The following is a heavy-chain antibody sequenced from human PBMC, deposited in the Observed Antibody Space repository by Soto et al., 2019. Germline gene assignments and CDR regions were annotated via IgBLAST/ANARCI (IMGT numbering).Heavy chain of an antibody. J-gene: IGHJ4*02. D-gene: IGHD5-18*01. Sequence: QVQLVESGGGVVQPGRSLRLSCAASGFTFSSYGMHWVRQAPGKGLEWVALIWYDGSNKYYADSVKGRFTISRDNSKNTQYLQMNSLRAEDTAVYYCASATSMLTDFDYWGQGILVTVSS. CDR3: ASATSMLTDFDY. V-gene: IGHV3-33*01. CDR2: IWYDGSNK. CDR1: GFTFSSYG.